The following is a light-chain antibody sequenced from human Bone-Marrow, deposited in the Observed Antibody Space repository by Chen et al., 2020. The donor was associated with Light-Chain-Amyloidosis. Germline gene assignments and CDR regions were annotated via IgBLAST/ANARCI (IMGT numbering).Light chain of an antibody. CDR3: QSADSSGTYEVI. CDR1: DLPTKY. V-gene: IGLV3-25*03. Sequence: SYELTQPPSVSVYPGQTARITCSGDDLPTKYAYWYQQKPGQAPVLVIHRDTERPSGIPGRFSGSSSGTTATLTISGVQAEDEADYHCQSADSSGTYEVIFGGGTKLTVL. CDR2: RDT. J-gene: IGLJ2*01.